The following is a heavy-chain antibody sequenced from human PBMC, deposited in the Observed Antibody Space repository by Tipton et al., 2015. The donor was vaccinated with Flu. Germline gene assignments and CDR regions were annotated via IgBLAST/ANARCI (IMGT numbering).Heavy chain of an antibody. CDR2: SGSGGST. V-gene: IGHV3-53*01. J-gene: IGHJ3*02. CDR3: ARNRLTRRWQTIGDAFDI. D-gene: IGHD5-24*01. CDR1: GFTVSSNY. Sequence: VQLVQSGGGLIQPGGSLRLSCAASGFTVSSNYMSWVRQAPGKGLEWVSAISGSGGSTYYADSVKGRFTISRDNSKNTLYLQMNSLRAEDTAVYYCARNRLTRRWQTIGDAFDIWGQGTMVTVSS.